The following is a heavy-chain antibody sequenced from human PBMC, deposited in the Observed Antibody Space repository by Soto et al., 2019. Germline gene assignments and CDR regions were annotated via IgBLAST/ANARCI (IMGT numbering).Heavy chain of an antibody. Sequence: EVQLVASGGGLIQPGGSLRLSCAASGFTVRSNYMTWVRRAPGKGLEWVSVIYRAGKIYYADSVKGRFTTSSDNSQNSWCIQMDSVRAEDTSVYDCERDRGLIWGKSSMAGWGQGTGVPVSS. CDR3: ERDRGLIWGKSSMAG. CDR2: IYRAGKI. J-gene: IGHJ6*02. CDR1: GFTVRSNY. V-gene: IGHV3-53*01. D-gene: IGHD3-16*01.